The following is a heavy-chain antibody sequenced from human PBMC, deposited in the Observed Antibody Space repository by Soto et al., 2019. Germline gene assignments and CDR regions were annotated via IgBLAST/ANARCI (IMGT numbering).Heavy chain of an antibody. CDR1: GFTFSSYA. Sequence: WGSRRLSCAASGFTFSSYAMSWVRQAPGKGLEWVSAISGGGGSTYYADSVKGRFTISRDNSKNTLYLQMNSLRAEDTAVYYCAKEEGVLRYFDWFHNWSEPWGNRTLVSASS. J-gene: IGHJ5*02. V-gene: IGHV3-23*01. CDR2: ISGGGGST. CDR3: AKEEGVLRYFDWFHNWSEP. D-gene: IGHD3-9*01.